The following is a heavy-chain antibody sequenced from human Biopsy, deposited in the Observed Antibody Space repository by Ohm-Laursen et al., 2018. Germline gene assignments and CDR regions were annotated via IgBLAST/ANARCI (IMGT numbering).Heavy chain of an antibody. J-gene: IGHJ4*02. Sequence: GSLRLSCTASGFIFSDYYMSWIRQAPGKGLEWLSYVSGSGTTIFYADSAKGRFTVSRDNAKNSLYLQMNSLTVEDTAVYYCARDGVGSCHDYWGQGTLVTVSS. CDR1: GFIFSDYY. CDR3: ARDGVGSCHDY. V-gene: IGHV3-11*01. D-gene: IGHD1-26*01. CDR2: VSGSGTTI.